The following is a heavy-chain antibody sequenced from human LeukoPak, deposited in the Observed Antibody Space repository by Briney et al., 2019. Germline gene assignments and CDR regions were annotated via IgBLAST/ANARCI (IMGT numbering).Heavy chain of an antibody. CDR1: GGSFSGYY. D-gene: IGHD1-26*01. Sequence: SETLSLTCAVYGGSFSGYYWSWIRQPPGKGLEWIGEINHSGSTNYNPSLKSRVTISVDTSKNQFSLKLSSVTAADTAVYYCARGELLSEPLLSWGQGTLVTVSS. CDR2: INHSGST. J-gene: IGHJ4*02. V-gene: IGHV4-34*01. CDR3: ARGELLSEPLLS.